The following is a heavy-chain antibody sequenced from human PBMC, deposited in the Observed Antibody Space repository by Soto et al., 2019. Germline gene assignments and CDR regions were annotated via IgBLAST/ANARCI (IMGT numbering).Heavy chain of an antibody. D-gene: IGHD2-2*01. CDR3: AGDSPAARGAWVDP. V-gene: IGHV4-30-4*01. Sequence: VQLQESGPGLVKPSQTLSLTCTVSGGSISSGAYYWSWIRQPPGKGLEGIGYIYYSGTTYYNPSLKSLVTISVDTFKNQFSLKLSSVTAADTAVYDCAGDSPAARGAWVDPWGHGTLVTVSS. CDR1: GGSISSGAYY. CDR2: IYYSGTT. J-gene: IGHJ5*02.